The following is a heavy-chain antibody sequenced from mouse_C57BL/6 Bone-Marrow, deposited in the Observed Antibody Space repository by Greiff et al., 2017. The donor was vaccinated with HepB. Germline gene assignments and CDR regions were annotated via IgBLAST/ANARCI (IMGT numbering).Heavy chain of an antibody. J-gene: IGHJ4*01. Sequence: QVQLQQPGAELVKPGASVKLSCKASGYTFTSYWMHWVKQRPGQGLEWIGMIHPNSGSTNYNEKFKSKATLTVDKSSSTAYMQLSSLTSEDSAVYYCARGCDYYGSSVYAMDYWGQGTSVTVSS. CDR3: ARGCDYYGSSVYAMDY. CDR2: IHPNSGST. V-gene: IGHV1-64*01. D-gene: IGHD1-1*01. CDR1: GYTFTSYW.